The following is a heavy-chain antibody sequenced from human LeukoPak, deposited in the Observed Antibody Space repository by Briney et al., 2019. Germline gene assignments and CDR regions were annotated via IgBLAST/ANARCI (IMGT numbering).Heavy chain of an antibody. CDR3: ARGYDFWSGYYGPAYYYGMDV. D-gene: IGHD3-3*01. CDR1: GGSLSSYY. J-gene: IGHJ6*02. V-gene: IGHV4-59*01. Sequence: SETLSLTCTVSGGSLSSYYWSWIQQPPGKGLEWIGYIYYSGSTNYNPSLKSRVTISVDTSKNQFSLKLSSVTAADTAVYYCARGYDFWSGYYGPAYYYGMDVWGQGTTVTVSS. CDR2: IYYSGST.